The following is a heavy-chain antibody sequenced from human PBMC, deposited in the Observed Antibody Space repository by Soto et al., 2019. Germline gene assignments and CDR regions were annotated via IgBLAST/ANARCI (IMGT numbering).Heavy chain of an antibody. V-gene: IGHV3-15*01. J-gene: IGHJ4*02. CDR3: TTGALRFLEWFSY. CDR2: IKSDSDGGTT. Sequence: EVQLVESGGGLVKPGGSRRLSCVTSGFTLSKAWMSWVRQAPGKGLEWVGRIKSDSDGGTTDYAAPVKGRFTISRDDSKNTVYLQMNSLKTEDTAVYYCTTGALRFLEWFSYWGQGTLVTVSS. CDR1: GFTLSKAW. D-gene: IGHD3-3*01.